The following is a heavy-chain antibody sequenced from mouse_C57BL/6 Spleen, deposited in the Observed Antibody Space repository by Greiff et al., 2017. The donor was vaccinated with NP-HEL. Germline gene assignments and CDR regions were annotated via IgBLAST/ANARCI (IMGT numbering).Heavy chain of an antibody. CDR2: INPNNGGT. CDR3: AKEITTFGYFDV. CDR1: GYTFTDYN. V-gene: IGHV1-22*01. D-gene: IGHD1-1*01. Sequence: SGPELVKPGASVKMSCKASGYTFTDYNMHWVKQSHGKSLEWIGYINPNNGGTSYNQKFKGKATLTVNKSSSTAYMELRSLTSEDSAVYYCAKEITTFGYFDVWGTGTTVTVSS. J-gene: IGHJ1*03.